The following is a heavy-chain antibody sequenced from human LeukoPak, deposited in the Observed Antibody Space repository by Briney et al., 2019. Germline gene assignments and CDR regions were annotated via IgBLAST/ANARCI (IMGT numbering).Heavy chain of an antibody. CDR2: SNQRGGS. D-gene: IGHD3-9*01. J-gene: IGHJ3*02. CDR1: GGALSGYY. Sequence: PSETLSVTCVGHGGALSGYYWSWIRQASGKGLEWIGQSNQRGGSRYNPSLKSRVTISVDMSKNQLSLKLTSVTAADTAVYYCARETEPRYFDHLPGDAYDIWGQGTKVTVSS. CDR3: ARETEPRYFDHLPGDAYDI. V-gene: IGHV4-34*01.